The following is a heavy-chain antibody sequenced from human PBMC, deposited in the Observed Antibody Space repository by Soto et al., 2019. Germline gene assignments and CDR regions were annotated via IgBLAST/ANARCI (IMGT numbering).Heavy chain of an antibody. CDR3: AMVDNYVTPTPQDV. Sequence: QVQLVQSGDEVRKPGSSVKVSCKASGYIFVNYGIAWVRQAPGQGLEWMGWISPYSGKTHYASKVQGRLTITADTSTSTAYMDLWSLTSDDTAVYCCAMVDNYVTPTPQDVWGQGTTVTVSS. CDR2: ISPYSGKT. V-gene: IGHV1-18*01. J-gene: IGHJ6*02. D-gene: IGHD3-16*01. CDR1: GYIFVNYG.